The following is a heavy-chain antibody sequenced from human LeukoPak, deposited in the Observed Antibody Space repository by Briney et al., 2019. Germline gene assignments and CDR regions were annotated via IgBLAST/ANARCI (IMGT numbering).Heavy chain of an antibody. Sequence: GGSLRLSCAACGFTFTTCAMHWVRQAPGKGLEWVAYIRYDGNNKNYADSVKGRFTISRDNSKDMLYLQMNSLRPEDTAVYYCAKGDDYGANTRLPKYNWFDPWGQGTPVTVSS. CDR3: AKGDDYGANTRLPKYNWFDP. V-gene: IGHV3-30*02. CDR1: GFTFTTCA. D-gene: IGHD4-23*01. CDR2: IRYDGNNK. J-gene: IGHJ5*02.